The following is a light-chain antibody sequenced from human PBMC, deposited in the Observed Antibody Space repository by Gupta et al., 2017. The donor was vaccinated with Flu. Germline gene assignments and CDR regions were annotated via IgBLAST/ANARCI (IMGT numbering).Light chain of an antibody. V-gene: IGLV2-14*03. CDR2: EVT. Sequence: QSALTQPASVFGSPGQSITISCTGTSSDVGDYTYVSWYQQHPGKAPKVIIYEVTKRPSEVSSRFSGSKSVNTASLTISGLQAEDEADYYCSSYTSSSALYVFGTGTRVTVL. CDR3: SSYTSSSALYV. CDR1: SSDVGDYTY. J-gene: IGLJ1*01.